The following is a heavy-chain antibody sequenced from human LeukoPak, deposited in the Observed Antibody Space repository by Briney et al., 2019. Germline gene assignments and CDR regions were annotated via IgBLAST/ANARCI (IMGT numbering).Heavy chain of an antibody. D-gene: IGHD6-19*01. V-gene: IGHV3-11*06. CDR1: GFTFSDYY. J-gene: IGHJ4*02. CDR3: AGIAVAGEEGS. CDR2: ISSSSSYI. Sequence: GGSLRLSCAASGFTFSDYYMSWIRQAPGKGLEWVSSISSSSSYIYYADSVKGRFTISRDNAKNSLYLQMNSLRAEDTAVYYCAGIAVAGEEGSWGQGTLVTVSS.